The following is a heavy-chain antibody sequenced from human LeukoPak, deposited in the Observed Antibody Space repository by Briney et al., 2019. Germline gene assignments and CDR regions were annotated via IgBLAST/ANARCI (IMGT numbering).Heavy chain of an antibody. D-gene: IGHD2-2*01. CDR3: AKVGCSCASCWGYGMVV. CDR2: ISGSGGST. Sequence: GGSLRLSCAASGFTVSSYAMSWVRQAPGKGRGWVSAISGSGGSTYYADSVEGRFTISSDNSKNTLYLQMNSLRAEDTAVYYCAKVGCSCASCWGYGMVVWGQGTTVTVSS. J-gene: IGHJ6*02. V-gene: IGHV3-23*01. CDR1: GFTVSSYA.